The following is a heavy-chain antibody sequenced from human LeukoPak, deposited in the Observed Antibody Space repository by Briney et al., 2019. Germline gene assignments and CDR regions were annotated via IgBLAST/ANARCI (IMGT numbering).Heavy chain of an antibody. CDR1: GFTVSSNY. V-gene: IGHV3-66*01. Sequence: RAGGSLRPSCAASGFTVSSNYMSWVRQAPGKGLEWVSVIYSGGSTYYADSVKGRFTISRDNSKNTLYLQMNSLRAEDTAVYYCASPGSSSHTPFDYWGQGTLVTVSS. CDR2: IYSGGST. J-gene: IGHJ4*02. D-gene: IGHD6-13*01. CDR3: ASPGSSSHTPFDY.